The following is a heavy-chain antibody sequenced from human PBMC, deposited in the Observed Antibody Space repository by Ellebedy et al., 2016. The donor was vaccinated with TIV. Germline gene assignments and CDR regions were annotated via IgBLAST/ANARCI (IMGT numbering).Heavy chain of an antibody. Sequence: PGGSLRLSCTASGFTFSDYSMNWVRHATGKGLEWVSGIVTAGDTYYPGSLKGRFTISRENARNSLFLQMNSLRDWDTAVYYCARGRYGPWGQGTLVTVSS. J-gene: IGHJ5*02. CDR1: GFTFSDYS. D-gene: IGHD3-10*01. CDR2: IVTAGDT. CDR3: ARGRYGP. V-gene: IGHV3-13*01.